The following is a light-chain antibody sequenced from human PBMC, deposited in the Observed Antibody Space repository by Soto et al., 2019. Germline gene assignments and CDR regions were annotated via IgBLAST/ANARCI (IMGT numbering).Light chain of an antibody. Sequence: IVWTPFPAPLSLTHGQGASLSCRASKSVGGDLVWYQPHPGQAPRLLIYDASNRATGIPPRFSGSGSGTDFTLTISSLEPEDFAIYYCQQRNNWPWTFGQGSKVDI. CDR1: KSVGGD. J-gene: IGKJ1*01. CDR2: DAS. CDR3: QQRNNWPWT. V-gene: IGKV3-11*01.